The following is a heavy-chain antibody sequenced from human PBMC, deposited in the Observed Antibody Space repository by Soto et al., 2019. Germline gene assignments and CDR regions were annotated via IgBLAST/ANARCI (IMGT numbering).Heavy chain of an antibody. J-gene: IGHJ4*02. CDR1: GFTFSSYS. V-gene: IGHV3-21*01. CDR2: ISSSSSYI. Sequence: PGGSLRLSCAASGFTFSSYSMNWVRQAPGKGLEWVSSISSSSSYIYYADSVKGRFTISRDNAKNSLYLQMNSLRAEDTAVYYCARREVAVAGHDYWGQGTLVTVSS. D-gene: IGHD6-19*01. CDR3: ARREVAVAGHDY.